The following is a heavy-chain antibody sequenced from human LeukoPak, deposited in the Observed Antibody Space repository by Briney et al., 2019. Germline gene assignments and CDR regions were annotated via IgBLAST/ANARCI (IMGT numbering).Heavy chain of an antibody. D-gene: IGHD6-13*01. Sequence: GGSLRLSCAASGFTFSSYAMSWVRQAPGKGLEWVSAISGSGGRTYYADSVKGRFTISRDNSKNTLYLQMNSLRAEDTAVYYCAKVLGIAAAGTVDYWGQGTLVTVSS. V-gene: IGHV3-23*01. CDR1: GFTFSSYA. CDR3: AKVLGIAAAGTVDY. J-gene: IGHJ4*02. CDR2: ISGSGGRT.